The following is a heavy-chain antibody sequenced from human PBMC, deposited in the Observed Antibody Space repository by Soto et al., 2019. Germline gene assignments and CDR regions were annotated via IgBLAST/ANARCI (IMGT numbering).Heavy chain of an antibody. CDR3: ARGFYGDYVVFAADAFDI. V-gene: IGHV4-34*01. CDR2: INHSGST. D-gene: IGHD4-17*01. CDR1: GGSFGGYY. J-gene: IGHJ3*02. Sequence: SETLSLTCAVYGGSFGGYYWSWIRQPPGKGLEWIGEINHSGSTNYNPSLKSRVTISVDTSKNQFSLKLSSVTAADTAVYYCARGFYGDYVVFAADAFDIWGQGTMVTVSS.